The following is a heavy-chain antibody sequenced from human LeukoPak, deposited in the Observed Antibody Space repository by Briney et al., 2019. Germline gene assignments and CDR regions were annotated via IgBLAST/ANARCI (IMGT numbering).Heavy chain of an antibody. CDR2: MNPNSGNT. CDR3: ARGRSSSWYFGYYYYMDV. V-gene: IGHV1-8*03. CDR1: GYTFTSYD. D-gene: IGHD6-13*01. J-gene: IGHJ6*03. Sequence: GASVKVSFKASGYTFTSYDINWVRQATGQGLEWMGWMNPNSGNTGYAQKFQGRVTITRNTSISTAYMELSSLRSEDTAVYYCARGRSSSWYFGYYYYMDVWGKGTTVTVSS.